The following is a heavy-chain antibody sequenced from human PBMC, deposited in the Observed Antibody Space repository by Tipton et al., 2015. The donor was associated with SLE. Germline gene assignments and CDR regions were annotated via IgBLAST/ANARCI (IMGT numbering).Heavy chain of an antibody. J-gene: IGHJ4*02. D-gene: IGHD3-10*01. V-gene: IGHV3-23*03. CDR1: GFTFSAYH. CDR3: AKDTGRGFFDY. CDR2: IYSADSST. Sequence: GSLRLSCAASGFTFSAYHMSWVRQAPGKGLEWVSVIYSADSSTYYADSVKGRFIISRDNAKKTVYLEMNSLQAEDTALYCCAKDTGRGFFDYWGQGTLVTVSS.